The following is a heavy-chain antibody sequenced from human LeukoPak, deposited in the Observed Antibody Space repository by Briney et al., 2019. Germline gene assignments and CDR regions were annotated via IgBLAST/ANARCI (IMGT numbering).Heavy chain of an antibody. V-gene: IGHV3-23*01. J-gene: IGHJ4*02. CDR3: ARGLAIFGVVTPTNFDY. D-gene: IGHD3-3*01. CDR2: ISGSGGST. Sequence: GGSLRLSCAASGFTFSSYATSWVRQAPGKGLEWVSAISGSGGSTYYADSVKGRFTISRDNSKNTLYLQMNSLRAEDTAVYYCARGLAIFGVVTPTNFDYWGQGTLVTVSS. CDR1: GFTFSSYA.